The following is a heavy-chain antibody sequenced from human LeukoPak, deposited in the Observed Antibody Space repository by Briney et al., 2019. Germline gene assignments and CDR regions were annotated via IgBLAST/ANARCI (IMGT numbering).Heavy chain of an antibody. Sequence: ASVNVSFKASGYTFTSYGISWVRQAPGQGLEWMGWISAYNGNTNYAQKLQGRVTMTTDTSTSTAYMELRSLRSGDTAVYYCARDSYSGYDLLDYWGQGTLVTVSS. CDR2: ISAYNGNT. CDR3: ARDSYSGYDLLDY. V-gene: IGHV1-18*01. CDR1: GYTFTSYG. D-gene: IGHD5-12*01. J-gene: IGHJ4*02.